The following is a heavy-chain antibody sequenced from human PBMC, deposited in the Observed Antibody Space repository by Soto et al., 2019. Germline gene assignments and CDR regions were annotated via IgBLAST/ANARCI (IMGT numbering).Heavy chain of an antibody. CDR2: IYHSGST. Sequence: PSETLSLTCAVSGGSISSSNWWSWVRQPPGKGLEWIGEIYHSGSTNYNPSLKSRVTISVDKSTNQFSLRLTSVTAADTAVYYCARGGPSSKWLDPWGQGTLVTVS. CDR1: GGSISSSNW. V-gene: IGHV4-4*02. CDR3: ARGGPSSKWLDP. J-gene: IGHJ5*02.